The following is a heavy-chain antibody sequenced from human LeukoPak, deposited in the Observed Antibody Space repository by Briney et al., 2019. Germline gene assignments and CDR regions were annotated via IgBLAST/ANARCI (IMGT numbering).Heavy chain of an antibody. D-gene: IGHD3-10*01. V-gene: IGHV3-13*04. CDR3: ARGYGSVSTIHPFDY. CDR2: IGTTGDT. J-gene: IGHJ4*02. Sequence: GGSLRLSCAASGFTFSTYDMHWVRQATGKSLEWVSVIGTTGDTYYTGSVKGRFTISRENAKNSLYLQMNSLRAGDTAVYYCARGYGSVSTIHPFDYWGQGTLVTVSS. CDR1: GFTFSTYD.